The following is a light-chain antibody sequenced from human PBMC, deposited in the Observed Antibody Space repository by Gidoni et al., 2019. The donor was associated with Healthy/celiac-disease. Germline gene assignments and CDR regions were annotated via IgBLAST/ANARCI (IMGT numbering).Light chain of an antibody. CDR1: QSVSSY. V-gene: IGKV3-11*01. CDR3: QQRSIALT. Sequence: EIVLTQSPATLSLSPGESATLSCRASQSVSSYLAWYQQKPGQAPRLLIYDASNRATGIPARCSGSGSGTDFTLTISSLEPEDFAVYYCQQRSIALTFGGGTKVEIK. J-gene: IGKJ4*01. CDR2: DAS.